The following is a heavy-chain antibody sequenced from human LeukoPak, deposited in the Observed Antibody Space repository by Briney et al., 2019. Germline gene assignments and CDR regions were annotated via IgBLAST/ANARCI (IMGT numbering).Heavy chain of an antibody. V-gene: IGHV1-46*01. CDR1: GYTFTSYY. D-gene: IGHD1-1*01. Sequence: ASVKVSCKASGYTFTSYYMHWVRQAPGQGLEWMGIINPSGGSTSYAQKFQGRVTMTEDTSTDTAYMELSSLRSEDTAVYYCATDRPGFDPWGQGTLVTVSS. J-gene: IGHJ5*02. CDR3: ATDRPGFDP. CDR2: INPSGGST.